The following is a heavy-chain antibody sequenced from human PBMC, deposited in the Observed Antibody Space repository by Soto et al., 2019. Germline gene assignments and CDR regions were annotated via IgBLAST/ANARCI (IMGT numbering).Heavy chain of an antibody. J-gene: IGHJ4*02. Sequence: QVQLVESGGGVVQPGRSLRLSCAASGFTFSSYGMHWVRQDPGKGLEWVAVISYDGSNKYYADSVKGRFTISRDNSKNTLYLQMNSLRAEDTAVYYCAKDLWFGELFPMPLFDYWGQGTLVTVSS. CDR3: AKDLWFGELFPMPLFDY. D-gene: IGHD3-10*01. CDR2: ISYDGSNK. V-gene: IGHV3-30*18. CDR1: GFTFSSYG.